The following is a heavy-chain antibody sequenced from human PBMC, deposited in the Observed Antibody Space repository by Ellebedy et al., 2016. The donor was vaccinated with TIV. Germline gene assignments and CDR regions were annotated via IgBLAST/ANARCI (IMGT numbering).Heavy chain of an antibody. Sequence: MPGGSLRLSCTVSGGSISSYYWSWIRQPPGKGLEWIGYIYYSGSTNYNPSLKSRVTISVDTSKNQFSLKLSSVTAADTAVYYCARMSGYELRGWFDPWGQGTLVTVSS. CDR3: ARMSGYELRGWFDP. D-gene: IGHD5-12*01. J-gene: IGHJ5*02. CDR1: GGSISSYY. CDR2: IYYSGST. V-gene: IGHV4-59*08.